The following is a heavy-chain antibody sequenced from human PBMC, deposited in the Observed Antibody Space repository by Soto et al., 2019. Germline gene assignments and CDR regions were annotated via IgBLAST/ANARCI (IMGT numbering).Heavy chain of an antibody. Sequence: GGSLSLSCAASGFTFSSYAMSWVRQAPGKGLEWVSAISGSGGSTYYADSVKGRFTISRDNSKNTLYLQVNSLRAEDTAVYYCARDLVDIVVVVAENYYYYGMDVWGQGTTVTVSS. D-gene: IGHD2-15*01. CDR2: ISGSGGST. CDR3: ARDLVDIVVVVAENYYYYGMDV. J-gene: IGHJ6*02. V-gene: IGHV3-23*01. CDR1: GFTFSSYA.